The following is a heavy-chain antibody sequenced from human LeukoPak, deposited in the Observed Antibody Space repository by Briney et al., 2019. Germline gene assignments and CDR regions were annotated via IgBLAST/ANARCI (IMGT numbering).Heavy chain of an antibody. D-gene: IGHD1-1*01. CDR2: ISYDGRNK. CDR1: GFTFSSYA. J-gene: IGHJ6*03. CDR3: ARGLQLAYYYFYMDV. V-gene: IGHV3-30*14. Sequence: PGGSLRLSCAASGFTFSSYAMHWVRQAPGKGLEWVAVISYDGRNKYYADSVTGRFTISRDNSKNTLYLQMNSLRAEDTAVYYCARGLQLAYYYFYMDVWGKGTTVTVSS.